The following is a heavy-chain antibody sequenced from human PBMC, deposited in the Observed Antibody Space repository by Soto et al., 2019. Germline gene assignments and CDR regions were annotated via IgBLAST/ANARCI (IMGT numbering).Heavy chain of an antibody. CDR3: ARDRRGCRGYYGSGSCGYFDY. J-gene: IGHJ4*02. V-gene: IGHV4-31*03. D-gene: IGHD3-10*01. CDR2: IYYSGST. CDR1: GGSISSGGYY. Sequence: SDTLSLTCTVSGGSISSGGYYWSWIRQHPGKGLEWIGYIYYSGSTYYNPSLKSRVTISVDTSKNQFSLKLSSVTAVDTAVYYCARDRRGCRGYYGSGSCGYFDYWGQGTLVTVSS.